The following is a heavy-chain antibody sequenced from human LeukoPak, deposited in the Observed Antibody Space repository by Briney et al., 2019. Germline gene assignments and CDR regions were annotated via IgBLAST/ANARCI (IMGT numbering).Heavy chain of an antibody. CDR1: GFTFSRYW. CDR3: ARESLLGGLDN. CDR2: IKEHGSEK. V-gene: IGHV3-7*04. D-gene: IGHD3-16*01. Sequence: PGGSLRLSCAAPGFTFSRYWMTWVRQAPGKGLEWVATIKEHGSEKYYMDSVKGRFTISRDNAKNSLFLQMNSLRAEDTAIYYCARESLLGGLDNWGQGTLATVSS. J-gene: IGHJ4*02.